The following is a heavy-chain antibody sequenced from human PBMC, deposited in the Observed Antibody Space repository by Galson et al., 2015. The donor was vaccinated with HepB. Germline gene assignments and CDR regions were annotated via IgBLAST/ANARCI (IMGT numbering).Heavy chain of an antibody. J-gene: IGHJ6*02. CDR3: ARALSIVVVPASRGMDV. D-gene: IGHD2-2*01. CDR2: INHSGST. CDR1: GGSFSGYY. V-gene: IGHV4-34*01. Sequence: SETLSLTCAVYGGSFSGYYWSWIRQPPGKGLEWIGEINHSGSTNYNPSLKSRVTISVDTSKNQFSLKLSSVTAADTAVYYCARALSIVVVPASRGMDVWGQGTTVTISS.